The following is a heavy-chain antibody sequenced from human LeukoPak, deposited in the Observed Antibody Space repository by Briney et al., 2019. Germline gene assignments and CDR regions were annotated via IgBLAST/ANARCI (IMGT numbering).Heavy chain of an antibody. CDR1: GFTFSSYS. Sequence: GGSLRLSCAASGFTFSSYSMNWVRQAPGKGLEWVSSISSSTRFIYYADSVKGRFTISRDNAKNSLYLQMNSLRAEDTAVYYCARDPTMVRGVKSAFDIWGQGTMVTVSS. CDR2: ISSSTRFI. D-gene: IGHD3-10*01. CDR3: ARDPTMVRGVKSAFDI. V-gene: IGHV3-21*01. J-gene: IGHJ3*02.